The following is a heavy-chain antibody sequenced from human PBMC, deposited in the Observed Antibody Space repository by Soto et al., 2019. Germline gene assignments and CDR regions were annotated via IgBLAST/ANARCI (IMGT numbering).Heavy chain of an antibody. D-gene: IGHD6-13*01. CDR2: IWNDGSIK. J-gene: IGHJ4*02. V-gene: IGHV3-33*01. Sequence: TPSKGLEWVAVIWNDGSIKYYADSVKGRFTISRDNSNKILYLQMNSLRAEDTAVYYCARIGSWALNFNYWGQGALVTVSS. CDR3: ARIGSWALNFNY.